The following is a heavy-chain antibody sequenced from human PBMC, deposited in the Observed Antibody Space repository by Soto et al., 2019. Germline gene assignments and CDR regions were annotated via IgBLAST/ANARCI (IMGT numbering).Heavy chain of an antibody. CDR2: INNSGST. CDR1: GGSLSGYY. D-gene: IGHD5-12*01. CDR3: ARGRGVATMRGWFDP. J-gene: IGHJ5*02. V-gene: IGHV4-34*01. Sequence: SETLSLTCAVYGGSLSGYYWSWIRQPPGKGLEWIGEINNSGSTNYNPSLKSRVTISVDTSKNQFSLKLSSVTAADTAVYYCARGRGVATMRGWFDPWGQGTLVTVSS.